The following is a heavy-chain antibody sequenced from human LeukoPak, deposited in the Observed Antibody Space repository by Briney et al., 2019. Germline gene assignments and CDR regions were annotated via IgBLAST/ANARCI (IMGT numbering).Heavy chain of an antibody. Sequence: GGSLRLSCAASGFTFSSYAMSWVHQAPGKGLEWVSAISGSGGSTYYADSVKGRFTISRDNSKNTLYLQMNSLRAEDTAVYYCAKTFAYGDYNFDHWGQGTLVTVSS. CDR3: AKTFAYGDYNFDH. J-gene: IGHJ4*02. V-gene: IGHV3-23*01. CDR1: GFTFSSYA. D-gene: IGHD4-17*01. CDR2: ISGSGGST.